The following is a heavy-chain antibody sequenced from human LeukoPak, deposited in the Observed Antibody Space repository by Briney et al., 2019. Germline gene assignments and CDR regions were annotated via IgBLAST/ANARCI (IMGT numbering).Heavy chain of an antibody. V-gene: IGHV1-2*02. CDR3: ARAIRYYDSSGYYNYYFDY. Sequence: ASVTVSCKASGYTFTGYYMHWVRQAPGQGLEWMGWINPNSGGTNYAQKFQGRVTIPRDTSISTAYMELSKLRSDDTAVYYCARAIRYYDSSGYYNYYFDYWGQGTLVTVSS. CDR2: INPNSGGT. CDR1: GYTFTGYY. J-gene: IGHJ4*02. D-gene: IGHD3-22*01.